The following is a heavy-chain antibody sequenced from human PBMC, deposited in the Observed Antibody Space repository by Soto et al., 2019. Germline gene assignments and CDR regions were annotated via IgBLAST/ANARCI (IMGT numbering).Heavy chain of an antibody. Sequence: GGSLRLSCAASGFPFSSYAMSWVRQAPGKGLEWVSAISGSGGSTYYADSVKGRFTISRDNSKNTLYLRMNSLRAEDTAVYHCAKCFDDSRGDAFDIWGQGTMVTVSS. CDR1: GFPFSSYA. V-gene: IGHV3-23*01. CDR2: ISGSGGST. J-gene: IGHJ3*02. CDR3: AKCFDDSRGDAFDI. D-gene: IGHD3-22*01.